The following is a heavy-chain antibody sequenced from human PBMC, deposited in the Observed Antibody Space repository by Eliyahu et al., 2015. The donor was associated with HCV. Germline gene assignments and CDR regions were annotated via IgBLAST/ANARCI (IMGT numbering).Heavy chain of an antibody. CDR2: IDPSDSYT. D-gene: IGHD7-27*01. CDR3: ARVNLPAGPPIWAGGDFGY. CDR1: GYDFTRYW. J-gene: IGHJ4*02. V-gene: IGHV5-10-1*03. Sequence: EVQLVQSGAENKKPGDSLRISCKGSGYDFTRYWITWVRQMPGKGLDWLGTIDPSDSYTNYSPSFRGHVTISTDKSISTAYLQWRSLEASDTAMYYCARVNLPAGPPIWAGGDFGYWGQGTLVTVSS.